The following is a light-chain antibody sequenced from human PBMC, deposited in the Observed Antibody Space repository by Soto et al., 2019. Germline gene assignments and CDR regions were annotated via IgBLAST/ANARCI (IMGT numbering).Light chain of an antibody. CDR1: SSDVGFYNY. CDR3: TSYTTDSTYV. CDR2: EVT. V-gene: IGLV2-14*01. J-gene: IGLJ1*01. Sequence: QSALTQPASVSGSPGQSITISCTGTSSDVGFYNYVSWYQQHPGKDPKLLIYEVTYRPSGVSDRFSGSKSGNTASLTISGLQAEDDADYYCTSYTTDSTYVFGTGTKVTVL.